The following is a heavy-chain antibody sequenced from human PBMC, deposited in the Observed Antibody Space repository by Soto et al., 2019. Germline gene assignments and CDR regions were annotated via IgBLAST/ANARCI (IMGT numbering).Heavy chain of an antibody. J-gene: IGHJ6*02. V-gene: IGHV5-10-1*01. CDR3: ASSPRGYCSSTSCRELGHYYGMDV. CDR1: GYSFTSYW. CDR2: IDPSDSYT. Sequence: PGESLKISCKGSGYSFTSYWISWVRQMPGKGLEWMGRIDPSDSYTNYSPSFQGHVTISADKSISTAYLQWSSLKASDTAMYYCASSPRGYCSSTSCRELGHYYGMDVWGQGTTVTVYS. D-gene: IGHD2-2*01.